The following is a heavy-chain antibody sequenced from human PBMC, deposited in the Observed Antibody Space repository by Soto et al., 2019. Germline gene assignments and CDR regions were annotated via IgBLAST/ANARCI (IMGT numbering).Heavy chain of an antibody. CDR1: GFTFSSYG. D-gene: IGHD3-22*01. V-gene: IGHV3-33*01. Sequence: GGSLRLSCAASGFTFSSYGMHWVRQAPGKGLEWVAVIWYDGSNKYYADSVKGRFTISRDNSKNTLYLQMNSLRAEDTAVYYCARVGEPTYYYDSSGPLDYWGQGTLVTVSS. J-gene: IGHJ4*02. CDR2: IWYDGSNK. CDR3: ARVGEPTYYYDSSGPLDY.